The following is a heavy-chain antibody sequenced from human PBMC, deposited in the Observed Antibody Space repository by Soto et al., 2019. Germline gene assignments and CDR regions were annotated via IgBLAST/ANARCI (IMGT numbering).Heavy chain of an antibody. CDR1: GFTFDDNA. CDR3: SKDIDHDYGANSVDY. V-gene: IGHV3-9*01. CDR2: ISWNSSSI. Sequence: EVQLVESGGGLVQPGRSLRLSCAASGFTFDDNAMHWVRQAPGKGLEWVSGISWNSSSIGYADSVKGRFTISRDNANKTLYLQMNSLLDDDTVLYYCSKDIDHDYGANSVDYWGQGTLVTVSS. D-gene: IGHD4-17*01. J-gene: IGHJ4*02.